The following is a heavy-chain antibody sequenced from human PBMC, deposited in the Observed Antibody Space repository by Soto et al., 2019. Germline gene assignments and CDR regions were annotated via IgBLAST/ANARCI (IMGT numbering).Heavy chain of an antibody. V-gene: IGHV1-8*01. CDR2: MNPNSGNT. CDR1: GYTFTSYD. J-gene: IGHJ4*02. D-gene: IGHD6-6*01. Sequence: ASVKVSCKASGYTFTSYDINWVRQATGQGLEWMGWMNPNSGNTGYAQKFQGRVTMTRNTSISTAYMELSSLRSEDTAVYYCARGSRYSSSSYFDYWGQGTLVTVSS. CDR3: ARGSRYSSSSYFDY.